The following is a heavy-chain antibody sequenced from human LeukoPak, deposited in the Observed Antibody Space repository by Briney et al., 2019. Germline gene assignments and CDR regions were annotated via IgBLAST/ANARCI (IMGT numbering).Heavy chain of an antibody. CDR2: IKQDGSEK. D-gene: IGHD6-6*01. CDR1: GFTFSNYW. J-gene: IGHJ4*02. V-gene: IGHV3-7*01. CDR3: ARSYSTSSKIFDY. Sequence: GGSLRLSCAASGFTFSNYWMNWVRQAPGKGLEWVANIKQDGSEKYYVDSVRGRFTISRDNAKNSLNLQMNSLRAGDTAVYYCARSYSTSSKIFDYWGQGTLVTVSS.